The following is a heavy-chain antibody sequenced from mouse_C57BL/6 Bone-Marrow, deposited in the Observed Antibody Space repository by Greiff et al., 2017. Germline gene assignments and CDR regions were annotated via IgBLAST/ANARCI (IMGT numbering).Heavy chain of an antibody. CDR3: TRGLVRLDY. V-gene: IGHV14-4*01. J-gene: IGHJ2*01. CDR2: IDPENGDT. Sequence: VQLQQSGAELVRPGASVKLSCTASGFNIKDDYMHWVKQRPAQGLEWIGWIDPENGDTEYASKFQGKATITADTSSNTDYLQLSSLTSEDTAVYYCTRGLVRLDYWGQGTTLTVSS. CDR1: GFNIKDDY. D-gene: IGHD1-1*01.